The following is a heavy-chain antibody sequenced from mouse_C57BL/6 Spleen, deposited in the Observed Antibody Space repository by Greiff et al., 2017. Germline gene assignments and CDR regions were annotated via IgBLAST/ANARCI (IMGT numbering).Heavy chain of an antibody. V-gene: IGHV1-82*01. CDR2: IYPGDGDT. CDR3: ARDPHYDYDGGFAY. J-gene: IGHJ3*01. Sequence: QVHVKQSGPELVKPGASVKISCKASGYAFSSSWMNWVKQRPGKGLEWIGRIYPGDGDTNYNGKFKGKATLTADKSSSTAYMQLSSLTSEDSAVYFCARDPHYDYDGGFAYWSQGTLVTVSA. CDR1: GYAFSSSW. D-gene: IGHD2-4*01.